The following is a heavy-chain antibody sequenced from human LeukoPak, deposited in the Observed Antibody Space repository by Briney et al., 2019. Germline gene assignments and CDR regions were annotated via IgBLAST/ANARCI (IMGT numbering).Heavy chain of an antibody. Sequence: ASVTVSCKASGYTFTDYYIHWVRQAPGQGLEWMGWINPDSGGTKYAQKFQGRVTMTRDTSISTAYMVLSTLRSDDTAVYYCARDRLAAAGTGGWGQGTLVIVSS. V-gene: IGHV1-2*02. CDR3: ARDRLAAAGTGG. CDR2: INPDSGGT. CDR1: GYTFTDYY. J-gene: IGHJ4*02. D-gene: IGHD6-13*01.